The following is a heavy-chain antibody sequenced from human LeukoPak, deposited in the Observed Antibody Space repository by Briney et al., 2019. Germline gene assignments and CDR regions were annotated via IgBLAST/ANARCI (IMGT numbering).Heavy chain of an antibody. CDR1: AFTFSNYW. V-gene: IGHV3-7*03. D-gene: IGHD6-6*01. CDR3: ARTSRASPGWRPRLKNAFDL. Sequence: GGSQRLSCTASAFTFSNYWMSWVRQAPGKGLEWVASINQDGSAKDSVHSVEGRFIISRDNVKNSLYLQMDSLRAEDTAVYYCARTSRASPGWRPRLKNAFDLWGLGTLLTVSS. CDR2: INQDGSAK. J-gene: IGHJ3*01.